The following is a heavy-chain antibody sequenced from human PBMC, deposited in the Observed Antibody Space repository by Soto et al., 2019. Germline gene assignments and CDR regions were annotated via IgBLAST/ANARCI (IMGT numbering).Heavy chain of an antibody. D-gene: IGHD1-26*01. Sequence: QVQLQESGPGLVNPSQTLSLTCSVSGGSISSGGHYWSWIRQHPGMGLEWIGYIYYSGSTYYNPSLKSRLTISADTSKNQFSLKLSSVTAADTAVYYCARGDDYYYYGMDVWGQGTTVTVSS. CDR2: IYYSGST. CDR3: ARGDDYYYYGMDV. V-gene: IGHV4-31*03. J-gene: IGHJ6*02. CDR1: GGSISSGGHY.